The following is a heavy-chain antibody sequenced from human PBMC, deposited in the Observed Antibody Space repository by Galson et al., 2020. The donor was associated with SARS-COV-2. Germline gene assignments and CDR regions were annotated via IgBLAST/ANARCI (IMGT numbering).Heavy chain of an antibody. J-gene: IGHJ4*02. V-gene: IGHV3-23*01. Sequence: GGSLRLSCLASGFTFSDYAMSWVRQAPRKGLEWVSSISGDGGPTYFADSVKGRFTISRDNSKNTLYLQMNSLRVEDTAVYYCAAHYDILTGFDYWGRGTRVTVSS. CDR2: ISGDGGPT. D-gene: IGHD3-9*01. CDR3: AAHYDILTGFDY. CDR1: GFTFSDYA.